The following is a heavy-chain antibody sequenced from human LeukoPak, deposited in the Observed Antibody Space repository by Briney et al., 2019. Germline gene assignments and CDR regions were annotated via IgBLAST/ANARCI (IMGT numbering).Heavy chain of an antibody. D-gene: IGHD2-2*01. V-gene: IGHV1-2*02. CDR2: INPNSGGT. J-gene: IGHJ3*02. CDR3: ARTYCSSTSCHIMGDAFDI. CDR1: GYTFTGYY. Sequence: GASVKVSCKASGYTFTGYYMHWVRQAPGQGLEWMGWINPNSGGTNYAQKFQGRVTMTRDTSISTAYMELSRLRSDDTAVYYCARTYCSSTSCHIMGDAFDIWGQGTMVTVSS.